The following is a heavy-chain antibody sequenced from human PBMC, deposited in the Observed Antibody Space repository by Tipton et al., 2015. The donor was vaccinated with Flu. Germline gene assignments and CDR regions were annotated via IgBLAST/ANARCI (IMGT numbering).Heavy chain of an antibody. D-gene: IGHD1-26*01. Sequence: SLRLSCAVSGFTFDDFAMHWVRHTPGKGLEWVSGISWNSDRTLYSDSVKGRFTISRDNAKNSLYLQMDRLRAEDTALYYCAKDRGLAAWVHDAWGQGTLVTVSS. V-gene: IGHV3-9*01. CDR2: ISWNSDRT. CDR3: AKDRGLAAWVHDA. J-gene: IGHJ5*02. CDR1: GFTFDDFA.